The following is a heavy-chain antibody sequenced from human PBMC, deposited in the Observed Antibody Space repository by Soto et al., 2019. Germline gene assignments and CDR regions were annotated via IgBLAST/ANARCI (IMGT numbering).Heavy chain of an antibody. Sequence: SETLSLTCTVSGGSVSSGSYYWSWIRQPPGKGLEWIGYIYYSGSTNYNPSLKSRVTISVDRSKNQFSLKLSSVTAADTAVYYCAREERYYDSSGYYYYFDYWGQGTLVTVSS. CDR2: IYYSGST. D-gene: IGHD3-22*01. CDR3: AREERYYDSSGYYYYFDY. J-gene: IGHJ4*02. CDR1: GGSVSSGSYY. V-gene: IGHV4-61*01.